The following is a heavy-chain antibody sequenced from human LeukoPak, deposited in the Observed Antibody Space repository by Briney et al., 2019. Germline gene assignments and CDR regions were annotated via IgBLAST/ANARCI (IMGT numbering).Heavy chain of an antibody. CDR2: IIGSGGST. J-gene: IGHJ4*02. CDR1: VFSFDIYA. Sequence: GGSLRLSCAASVFSFDIYAMSWVRQAPGKGLEWVSAIIGSGGSTYYADSVKGRFTISRDNSKNTLYLQMNSLRAEDTAVYYCAKAVDSSGYYFGPFDYWGQGTLVTVSS. V-gene: IGHV3-23*01. CDR3: AKAVDSSGYYFGPFDY. D-gene: IGHD3-22*01.